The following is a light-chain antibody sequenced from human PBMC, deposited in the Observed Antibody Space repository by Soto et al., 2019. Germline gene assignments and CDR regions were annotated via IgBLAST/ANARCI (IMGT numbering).Light chain of an antibody. CDR2: AAS. V-gene: IGKV1-9*01. Sequence: DIQMTQSPSTLSASVGDRVIITWRASQSINKWVAWYQQKPGKAPKLLIYAASTLQSGVPSRFSGSGSGTEFTLTISSLQPEDFATYYCQQLNSYPRTFGQGTKVDIK. J-gene: IGKJ1*01. CDR1: QSINKW. CDR3: QQLNSYPRT.